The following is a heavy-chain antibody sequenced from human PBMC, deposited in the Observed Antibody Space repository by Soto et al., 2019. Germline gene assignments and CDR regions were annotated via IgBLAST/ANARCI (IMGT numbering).Heavy chain of an antibody. CDR3: VRGGSYGGNSEGEIDY. D-gene: IGHD4-17*01. CDR1: GFTVSSNY. J-gene: IGHJ4*02. Sequence: EVQLVESGGGLVQPGGSLRLSCAASGFTVSSNYMSWVRQAPGKGLEWVSVIYSGGSTYYADSVKGRFTISRGNSKNTLYLQMNSLRAEDTAVYYCVRGGSYGGNSEGEIDYWGQGTLVTVSS. CDR2: IYSGGST. V-gene: IGHV3-66*01.